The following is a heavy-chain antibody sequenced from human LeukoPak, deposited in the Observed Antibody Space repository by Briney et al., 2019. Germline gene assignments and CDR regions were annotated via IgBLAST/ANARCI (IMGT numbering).Heavy chain of an antibody. Sequence: SETLSLTCTVSGGSISSGDYYWSWIRQPPGKGLEWIGYIYYSGSTYYNPSLKSRVTISVDTSKNQFSLKLSSVTAADTAVYYCGGTMVRGVIISDYWGQGTLVTVSS. CDR1: GGSISSGDYY. V-gene: IGHV4-30-4*02. CDR3: GGTMVRGVIISDY. J-gene: IGHJ4*02. D-gene: IGHD3-10*01. CDR2: IYYSGST.